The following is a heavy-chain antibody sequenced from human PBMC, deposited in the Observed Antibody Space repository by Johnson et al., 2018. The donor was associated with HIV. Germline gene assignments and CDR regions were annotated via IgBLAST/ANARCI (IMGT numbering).Heavy chain of an antibody. CDR1: GFTFSNAW. CDR3: ASLYYNFWSGYSSSGWSHAFDI. V-gene: IGHV3-30*07. CDR2: ISYDGSNK. J-gene: IGHJ3*02. Sequence: QVQLVESGGGLVKPGGSLRLSCAASGFTFSNAWMNWVRQAPGKGLEWVAVISYDGSNKYYADSVKGRFTISRDNAKNSLYLQMNSLRAEDTTVYYCASLYYNFWSGYSSSGWSHAFDIWGQGTMVTVSS. D-gene: IGHD3-3*01.